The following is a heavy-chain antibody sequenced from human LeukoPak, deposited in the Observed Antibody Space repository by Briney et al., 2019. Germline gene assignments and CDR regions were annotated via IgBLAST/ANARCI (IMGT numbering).Heavy chain of an antibody. CDR1: GYTSPFYG. Sequence: ASVKVSCKVSGYTSPFYGITWVRQAPGQGLEWMGWINAGNGNTKYSQKFQGRVTITRDTSASTAYMELSSLRSEDTAVYYCVRAAAGTWFDYWGQGTLVTVSS. CDR2: INAGNGNT. D-gene: IGHD6-13*01. V-gene: IGHV1-3*01. J-gene: IGHJ4*02. CDR3: VRAAAGTWFDY.